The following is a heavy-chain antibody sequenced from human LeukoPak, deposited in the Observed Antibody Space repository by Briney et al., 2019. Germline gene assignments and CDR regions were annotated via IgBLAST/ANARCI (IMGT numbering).Heavy chain of an antibody. CDR1: GGSISSTNW. Sequence: SETLSLTCAVSGGSISSTNWWSWVRQPPGKGLEWIGRIYTSGSTNYNPSLKSRVTISVDTSKNQFSLKLSSVTAADTAVYYCARGGRIAVAGHYYYYYMDVWGKGATVTIPS. J-gene: IGHJ6*03. CDR2: IYTSGST. CDR3: ARGGRIAVAGHYYYYYMDV. D-gene: IGHD6-19*01. V-gene: IGHV4-4*02.